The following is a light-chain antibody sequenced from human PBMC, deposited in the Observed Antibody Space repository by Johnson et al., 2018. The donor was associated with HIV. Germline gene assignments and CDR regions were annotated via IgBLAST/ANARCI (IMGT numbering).Light chain of an antibody. CDR2: ENN. J-gene: IGLJ1*01. Sequence: QSVLTQPPSVSAAPGQKVTISCSGSSSNIGNNYVSWYQQLPGTAPKLLIYENNKRPSGIPDRFSGSKSGTSATLGITGLQTGDEADYYCGTWDSSLSAGRGLFGTGTKVTVL. V-gene: IGLV1-51*02. CDR3: GTWDSSLSAGRGL. CDR1: SSNIGNNY.